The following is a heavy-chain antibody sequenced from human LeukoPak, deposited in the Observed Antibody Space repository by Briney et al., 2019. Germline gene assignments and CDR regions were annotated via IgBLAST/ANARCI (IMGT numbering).Heavy chain of an antibody. D-gene: IGHD1-1*01. V-gene: IGHV5-51*01. CDR1: GYSFTSYW. CDR3: ARHETGPYFDY. J-gene: IGHJ4*02. CDR2: IYPGDSDT. Sequence: GESLKISCKGSGYSFTSYWIGWVRQMPGKGLVCMGIIYPGDSDTRYSPSFQGQVTISADKSISTAYLQWSSLKASDTAIYYCARHETGPYFDYWGQGTLVTVSS.